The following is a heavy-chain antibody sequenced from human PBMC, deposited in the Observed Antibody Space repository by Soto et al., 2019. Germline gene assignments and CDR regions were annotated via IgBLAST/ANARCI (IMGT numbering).Heavy chain of an antibody. J-gene: IGHJ3*02. Sequence: GESLKISCKGSGYTFTNYYIGWVRQMPGKGLERMGIIYPDDSTTRYGPSFQGQVTISVDKSIDTAFLQWGSLRASDTAMCYCARLRTSVTTEDAFDIWGPGTKVTVSS. CDR3: ARLRTSVTTEDAFDI. D-gene: IGHD4-17*01. CDR2: IYPDDSTT. CDR1: GYTFTNYY. V-gene: IGHV5-51*01.